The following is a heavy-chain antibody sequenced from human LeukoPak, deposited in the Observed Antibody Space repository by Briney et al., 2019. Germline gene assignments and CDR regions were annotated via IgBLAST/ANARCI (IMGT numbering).Heavy chain of an antibody. Sequence: SETLSLTCTVSGGSISSGGYYCRWIRQHPGKGLEWIGYTYYSGSTYYNPSLKSRVTISVDTSKNQFSLKLSSVTAADTAVYYCARADAPPYYCSGGSCYSYYFDYWGQGTLVTVSS. CDR2: TYYSGST. J-gene: IGHJ4*02. V-gene: IGHV4-31*03. CDR3: ARADAPPYYCSGGSCYSYYFDY. D-gene: IGHD2-15*01. CDR1: GGSISSGGYY.